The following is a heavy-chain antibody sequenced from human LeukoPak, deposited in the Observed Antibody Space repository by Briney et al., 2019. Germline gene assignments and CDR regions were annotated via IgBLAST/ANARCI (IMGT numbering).Heavy chain of an antibody. Sequence: GGSLRLSCAASGFIFSDCYMSWIRQAPGKGLEWVSHITSSYTIYYADSMKGRFTISRDNAKNSLYLQMNSLRAEDTAVYYCARVGRGIYPSDFDYWGQGTLVTVSS. V-gene: IGHV3-11*01. J-gene: IGHJ4*02. D-gene: IGHD2-15*01. CDR3: ARVGRGIYPSDFDY. CDR1: GFIFSDCY. CDR2: ITSSYTI.